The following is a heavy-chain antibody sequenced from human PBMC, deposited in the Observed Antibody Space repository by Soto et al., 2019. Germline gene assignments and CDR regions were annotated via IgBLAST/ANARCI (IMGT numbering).Heavy chain of an antibody. CDR1: GGSISSSNW. Sequence: SETLSLTCAVSGGSISSSNWWSWVRQPPGKGLEWIGEIYHSGSTNYNPSLKSRVTISVDKSKNQFSLKLSSVTAADTAVYYCASSSYVKDYYYGMDVWGQGTTVTVSS. J-gene: IGHJ6*02. CDR3: ASSSYVKDYYYGMDV. D-gene: IGHD3-10*02. CDR2: IYHSGST. V-gene: IGHV4-4*02.